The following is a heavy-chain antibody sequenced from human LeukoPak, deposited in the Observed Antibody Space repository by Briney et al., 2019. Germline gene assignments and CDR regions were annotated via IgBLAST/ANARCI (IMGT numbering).Heavy chain of an antibody. V-gene: IGHV3-23*01. CDR2: LSASGGNT. CDR1: GFTFSSYA. J-gene: IGHJ4*02. Sequence: PGGSLRLSCADSGFTFSSYAMGWVRQAPGEGLWWVSALSASGGNTYYADSVKGRFTISRDNSKNTLYLQVNSLRAEDTAVYYCAKGNGYSYGRYYFDYWGQGTLVTVSS. CDR3: AKGNGYSYGRYYFDY. D-gene: IGHD5-18*01.